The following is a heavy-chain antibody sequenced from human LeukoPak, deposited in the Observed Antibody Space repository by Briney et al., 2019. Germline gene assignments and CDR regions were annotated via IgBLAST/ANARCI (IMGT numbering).Heavy chain of an antibody. Sequence: ASVKVSCKASGYTFTSYGISWWRQAPGLGLEWMGWISACNGNTNYAQKLQGRFTMTTATSTSTAYMELRSLRSDDTAVYYCARDKKAYGLYYYYMDVWGKGTTVTVSS. D-gene: IGHD4-17*01. J-gene: IGHJ6*03. V-gene: IGHV1-18*01. CDR1: GYTFTSYG. CDR2: ISACNGNT. CDR3: ARDKKAYGLYYYYMDV.